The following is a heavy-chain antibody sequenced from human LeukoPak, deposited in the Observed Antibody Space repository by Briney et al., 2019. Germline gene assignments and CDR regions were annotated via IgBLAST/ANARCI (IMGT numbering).Heavy chain of an antibody. Sequence: GRSLRLSCAASGFTFSSYAMHWVRQAPGKGLEWVAVISYDGSNKYYADSAKGRFTISRDNSKNTLYLQMNSLRAEDTAVYYCARGDGYCSGGSCYSIDYWGQGTLVTVSS. CDR3: ARGDGYCSGGSCYSIDY. CDR1: GFTFSSYA. V-gene: IGHV3-30-3*01. J-gene: IGHJ4*02. D-gene: IGHD2-15*01. CDR2: ISYDGSNK.